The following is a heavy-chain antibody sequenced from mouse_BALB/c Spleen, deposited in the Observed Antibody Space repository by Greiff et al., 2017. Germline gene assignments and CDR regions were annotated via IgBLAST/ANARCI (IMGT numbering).Heavy chain of an antibody. J-gene: IGHJ4*01. V-gene: IGHV3-2*02. CDR2: ISYSGST. CDR1: GYSITSDYA. D-gene: IGHD2-2*01. Sequence: EVKLQESGPGLVKPSQSLSLTCTVTGYSITSDYAWNWIRQFPGNKLEWMGYISYSGSTSYNPSLKSRISITRDTSKNQFFLQLNSVTTEDTATYYCAIYYGYEGGVYAMDYWGQGTSVTVSS. CDR3: AIYYGYEGGVYAMDY.